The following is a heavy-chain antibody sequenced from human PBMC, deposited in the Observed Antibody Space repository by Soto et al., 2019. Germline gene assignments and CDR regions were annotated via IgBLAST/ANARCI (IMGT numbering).Heavy chain of an antibody. V-gene: IGHV1-69*08. CDR3: ARDSDTTSGPFDF. CDR1: GGTFTRHT. J-gene: IGHJ4*02. Sequence: QVQLVQSGAEVKKPGSSVKVACKASGGTFTRHTINWVRQAPGQGLEWMGRIIPILDVVNYAQKFQDRVTRSADKSASTAYMELSTLRSDDTAVYYCARDSDTTSGPFDFWGQGTLVTVSS. CDR2: IIPILDVV. D-gene: IGHD2-2*01.